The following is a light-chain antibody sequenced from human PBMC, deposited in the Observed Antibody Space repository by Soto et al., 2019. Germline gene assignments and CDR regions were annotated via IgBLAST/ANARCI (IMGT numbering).Light chain of an antibody. V-gene: IGLV2-14*01. CDR1: SSDFGGYNF. J-gene: IGLJ1*01. Sequence: QSVLTQPASVSGSPGQSITISCTGTSSDFGGYNFVSWYQQHPGKAPELMIFGVSDRPSGVSDRFSGSKSGNTASLTISGLQAEDEADYYCSSYISSSTPYVFGTGTKVTVL. CDR3: SSYISSSTPYV. CDR2: GVS.